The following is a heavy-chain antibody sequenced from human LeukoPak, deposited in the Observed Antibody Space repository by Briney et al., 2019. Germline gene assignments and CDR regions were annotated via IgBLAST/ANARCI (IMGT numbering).Heavy chain of an antibody. CDR3: ARDLGRSGYYAIDAFDI. Sequence: KSGGSLRLSCAASGFTFNTYTMNWVRQAPGKGLEWVSPISGSSSDIFYADSVKGRFTISRDNAKNSLYLQMDSLRAEDTAVYYCARDLGRSGYYAIDAFDIWGQGTMVTVSS. CDR2: ISGSSSDI. D-gene: IGHD3-22*01. CDR1: GFTFNTYT. J-gene: IGHJ3*02. V-gene: IGHV3-21*01.